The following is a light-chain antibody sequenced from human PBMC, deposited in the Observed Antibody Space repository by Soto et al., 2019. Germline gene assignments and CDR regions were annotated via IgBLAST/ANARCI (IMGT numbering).Light chain of an antibody. J-gene: IGKJ1*01. CDR2: GAS. V-gene: IGKV1-27*01. CDR3: QKYDRVPGT. Sequence: DIQMSQSPSSLSASVGDRVTVSCRASQGIGNDLAWYQQKPGKVPKLLIYGASTLQWWVPSRFSGSGSGTEFTLTISSLQPEDVATYYCQKYDRVPGTFGQGTKVEIK. CDR1: QGIGND.